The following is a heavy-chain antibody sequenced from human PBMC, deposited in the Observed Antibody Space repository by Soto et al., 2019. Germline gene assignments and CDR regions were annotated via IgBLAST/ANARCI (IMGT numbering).Heavy chain of an antibody. D-gene: IGHD4-17*01. Sequence: SETLSLTCTVSGGSILNGGHYWTWIRQPPGKGLEWIGKIFFSGNTHYNTALKSRLSFSVDRAKNHFSLQLRSVTAADTAVYYCARVGGDDFGDSGGFDYWGQGTLVTVSS. CDR1: GGSILNGGHY. J-gene: IGHJ4*02. V-gene: IGHV4-31*03. CDR2: IFFSGNT. CDR3: ARVGGDDFGDSGGFDY.